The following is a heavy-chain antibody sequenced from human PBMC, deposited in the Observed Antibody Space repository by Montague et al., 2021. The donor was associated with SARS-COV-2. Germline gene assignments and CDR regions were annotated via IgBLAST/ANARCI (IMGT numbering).Heavy chain of an antibody. CDR1: GFTFSSHG. CDR3: ATLARGLFDHGMDV. V-gene: IGHV3-48*03. D-gene: IGHD3-10*01. CDR2: ITSDGGII. Sequence: FLRLSCAASGFTFSSHGVNWVRQASGKGLEWVSYITSDGGIIYYADFVEGRFTISRDNAKNSLYLRMNSLRVGDTAVYYCATLARGLFDHGMDVWGQGTTVTVSS. J-gene: IGHJ6*02.